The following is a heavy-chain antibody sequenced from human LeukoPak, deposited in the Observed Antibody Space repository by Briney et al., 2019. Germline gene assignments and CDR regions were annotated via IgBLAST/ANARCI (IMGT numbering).Heavy chain of an antibody. D-gene: IGHD6-13*01. CDR2: IRGSGDIT. CDR3: AKDPFLSAAGRGIDY. Sequence: GGSLRLSCAASGFTFSTYAMSWVRQAPGKGLEWVLAIRGSGDITDYADSVKGRFTISRDNSKNTLYLQMNSLRAEDTAVYYCAKDPFLSAAGRGIDYWGQGTLVTVSS. CDR1: GFTFSTYA. J-gene: IGHJ4*02. V-gene: IGHV3-23*01.